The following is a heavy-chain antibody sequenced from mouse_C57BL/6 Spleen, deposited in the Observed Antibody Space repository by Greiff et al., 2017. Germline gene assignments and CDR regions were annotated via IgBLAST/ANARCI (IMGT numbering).Heavy chain of an antibody. D-gene: IGHD2-1*01. CDR2: INPRSGYT. J-gene: IGHJ4*01. Sequence: QVQLQQSGAELARPGASVKMSCKASGYTFTSYTMHWVKQRPGQGLEWIGYINPRSGYTKYNQKFKDKATLTADKSSSTAYMQLSSLTSEDAAVYCCTREGNGNYMDYWGQGTSVTVSS. V-gene: IGHV1-4*01. CDR1: GYTFTSYT. CDR3: TREGNGNYMDY.